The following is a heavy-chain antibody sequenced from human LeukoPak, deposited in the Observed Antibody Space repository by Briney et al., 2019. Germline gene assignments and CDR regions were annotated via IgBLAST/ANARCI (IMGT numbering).Heavy chain of an antibody. CDR3: AKEITMIRGVIKLGFDY. CDR1: GFTFSSYA. J-gene: IGHJ4*02. CDR2: ISGGGGST. D-gene: IGHD3-10*01. Sequence: GGSLRLSCAVSGFTFSSYAMTWVRQAPGKGLEWVSAISGGGGSTYYADSVKGRSTISRDNSKNTLYLQMNSLRAEDTAVYYCAKEITMIRGVIKLGFDYWGQGTLVTVSS. V-gene: IGHV3-23*01.